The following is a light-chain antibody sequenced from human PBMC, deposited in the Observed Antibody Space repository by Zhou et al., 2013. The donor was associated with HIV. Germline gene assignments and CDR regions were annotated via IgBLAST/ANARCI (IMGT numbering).Light chain of an antibody. CDR1: QTISSY. CDR2: GAS. Sequence: DIQMTQSPSSLSASVGDRVTITCRASQTISSYLNWYQQKPGKAPTLLIYGASTLQSGVPSRFSGSGSGTDFTLTISSLQPEDFAIYYCQQSYFTPRTFGQGTKVEIK. J-gene: IGKJ1*01. CDR3: QQSYFTPRT. V-gene: IGKV1-39*01.